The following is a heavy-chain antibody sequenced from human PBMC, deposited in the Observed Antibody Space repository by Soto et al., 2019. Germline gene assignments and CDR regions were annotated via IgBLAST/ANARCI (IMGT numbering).Heavy chain of an antibody. CDR1: GFTFSGYS. Sequence: PGGSLRLSCAASGFTFSGYSMNWVRQTPGKGLEWLSYIGGSGGPIYYADSVKGRFTVSRDNAKNSLYLQMSSLRDEDTAVYYCATPPTDDYDGSGHHAYSNWGQGTLVTVSS. D-gene: IGHD3-22*01. CDR2: IGGSGGPI. V-gene: IGHV3-48*02. CDR3: ATPPTDDYDGSGHHAYSN. J-gene: IGHJ4*02.